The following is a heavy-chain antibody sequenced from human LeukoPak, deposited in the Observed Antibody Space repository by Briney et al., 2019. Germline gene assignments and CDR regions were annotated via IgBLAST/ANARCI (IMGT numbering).Heavy chain of an antibody. CDR1: GFTFSSYA. CDR2: ISGSGGST. V-gene: IGHV3-23*01. Sequence: GGSLRLSCAASGFTFSSYAMSWVRQAPGKGLEWVSAISGSGGSTYYADSVKGRFTISRDNSKKTLYLQMNTLRAEDTAVYYCAKGYSGFYYASFDFWGQGTLATVSS. J-gene: IGHJ4*02. D-gene: IGHD1-26*01. CDR3: AKGYSGFYYASFDF.